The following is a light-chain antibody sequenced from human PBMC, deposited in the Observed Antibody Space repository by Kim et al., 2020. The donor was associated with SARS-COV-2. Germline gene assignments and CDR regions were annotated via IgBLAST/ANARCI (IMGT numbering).Light chain of an antibody. CDR2: AAS. V-gene: IGKV1-9*01. Sequence: DIQLTQSPSSLSASVGDGVTITCRASQGINSNLAWYQQKPGKAPRLLIYAASTLESGVPSRFSGRGSGTEFTLAINSLQPEDFATYYGQQIDSFPLTFGGGTKVDIK. CDR3: QQIDSFPLT. J-gene: IGKJ4*01. CDR1: QGINSN.